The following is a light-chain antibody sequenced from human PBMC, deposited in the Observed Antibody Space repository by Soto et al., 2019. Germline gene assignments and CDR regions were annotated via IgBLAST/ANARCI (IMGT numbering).Light chain of an antibody. CDR1: QSVSSY. Sequence: EIVLTHPPGTLSLSPGDRATLSCRASQSVSSYLAWYQRKPGQAPRLLIYDASNRAAGIPARFSGSGSGTDFTLTISSLEPEDFAIYYCQQRQYWPPITFGQGTRLEIK. J-gene: IGKJ5*01. CDR2: DAS. V-gene: IGKV3-11*01. CDR3: QQRQYWPPIT.